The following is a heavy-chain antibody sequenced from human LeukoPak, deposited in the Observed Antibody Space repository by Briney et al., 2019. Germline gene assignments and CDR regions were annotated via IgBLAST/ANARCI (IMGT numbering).Heavy chain of an antibody. CDR2: IKSKTDGGTT. V-gene: IGHV3-15*01. Sequence: GGSLRLSCAASGFTFSNAWMSWVRQAPGKGLEWVGRIKSKTDGGTTDYAAPVKGRFTISRDDSKNTLYLQMNSLKTEDTAVYYCTTEGVAAAQADAFDIWGQGTMVTVSS. J-gene: IGHJ3*02. CDR1: GFTFSNAW. D-gene: IGHD6-13*01. CDR3: TTEGVAAAQADAFDI.